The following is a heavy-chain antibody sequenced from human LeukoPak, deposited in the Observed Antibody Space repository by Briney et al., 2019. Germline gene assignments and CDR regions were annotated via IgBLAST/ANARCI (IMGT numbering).Heavy chain of an antibody. J-gene: IGHJ6*02. V-gene: IGHV1-18*01. CDR3: ARSGYCSSTSCYSHIYYYYGMDV. CDR2: ISAYNGNT. D-gene: IGHD2-2*01. CDR1: GYTFTSYG. Sequence: GASVKVSCKASGYTFTSYGISWVRQAPGQGLEWMGWISAYNGNTNYAQKLQGRVTMTTDTSTSTAYMELRSLSSDDTAVYYCARSGYCSSTSCYSHIYYYYGMDVWGQGTTVTVSS.